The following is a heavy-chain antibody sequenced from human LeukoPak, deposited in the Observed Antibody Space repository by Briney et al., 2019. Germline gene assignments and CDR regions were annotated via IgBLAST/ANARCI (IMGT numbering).Heavy chain of an antibody. Sequence: GGSLRLSCAASGFTFSSYSMNWVRQAPGKGLEWVSSISSSSSYIYYADSVKGRFTISRDNANNSLYLQMNSLSAEDTAVYYCAREPYYDFWSGPDFWGQGTLVTVSS. CDR1: GFTFSSYS. CDR3: AREPYYDFWSGPDF. V-gene: IGHV3-21*01. CDR2: ISSSSSYI. J-gene: IGHJ4*02. D-gene: IGHD3-3*01.